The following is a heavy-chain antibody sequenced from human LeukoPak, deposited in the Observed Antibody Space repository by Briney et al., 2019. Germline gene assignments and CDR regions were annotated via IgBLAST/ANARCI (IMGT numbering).Heavy chain of an antibody. J-gene: IGHJ4*02. Sequence: PGGSLRLSCAASGFTFSSYSMNWVRPAPGKGLEWVSYINSSSSTIYYADSVKGRFTISRDNAKNSLYLQMNSLRAEDTAVYYCARLIVVVTATPFDYWGQGTLVTVSS. D-gene: IGHD2-21*02. CDR3: ARLIVVVTATPFDY. CDR1: GFTFSSYS. V-gene: IGHV3-48*04. CDR2: INSSSSTI.